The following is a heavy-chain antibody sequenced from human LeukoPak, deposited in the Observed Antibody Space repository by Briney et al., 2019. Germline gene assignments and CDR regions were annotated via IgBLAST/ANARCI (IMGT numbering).Heavy chain of an antibody. CDR2: IYYSGST. CDR3: ARLSHPSGSSWYFDY. J-gene: IGHJ4*02. Sequence: PSQTLSLTCTVSGGSISSGGYYWSWLRQHPGKGLEWIGYIYYSGSTYYNPSLKSRATISVDTSKNQFSLKLSSVTAADTAVFYCARLSHPSGSSWYFDYWGQGTLVTVSS. D-gene: IGHD2-2*01. CDR1: GGSISSGGYY. V-gene: IGHV4-31*03.